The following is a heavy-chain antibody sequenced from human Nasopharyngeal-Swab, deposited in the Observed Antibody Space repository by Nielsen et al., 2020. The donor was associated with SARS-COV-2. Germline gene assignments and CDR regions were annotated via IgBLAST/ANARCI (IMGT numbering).Heavy chain of an antibody. CDR3: ATRGEVVVAATGYYYYCIDV. CDR1: GYTFTGYY. D-gene: IGHD2-15*01. V-gene: IGHV1-2*02. J-gene: IGHJ6*02. Sequence: ASVKVSCKASGYTFTGYYMHWVRQAPGQGLEWMGWINPNSGGTNYAQKFQGRVTMTRDTSISTAYMELSRLRSDDTAVYYCATRGEVVVAATGYYYYCIDVWGQGTTVTVSS. CDR2: INPNSGGT.